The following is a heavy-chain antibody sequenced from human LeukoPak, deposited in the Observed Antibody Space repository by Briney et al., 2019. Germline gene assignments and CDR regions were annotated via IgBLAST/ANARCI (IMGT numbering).Heavy chain of an antibody. CDR3: AKPPGSEYSSSSAGY. V-gene: IGHV3-30*02. Sequence: GGSLRLSCAASGFTFSSYGMHWVRQAPGKGLEWVAVIWYGGSNKYYADSVKGRFTISRDNSKNTLYLQMNSLRAEDTAVYYCAKPPGSEYSSSSAGYWGQGTLVTVSS. CDR1: GFTFSSYG. J-gene: IGHJ4*02. CDR2: IWYGGSNK. D-gene: IGHD6-6*01.